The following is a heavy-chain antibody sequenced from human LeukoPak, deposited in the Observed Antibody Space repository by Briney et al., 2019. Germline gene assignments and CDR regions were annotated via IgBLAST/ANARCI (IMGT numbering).Heavy chain of an antibody. J-gene: IGHJ4*02. Sequence: GGSLRLSCAASGFTFNNYAMSWVRQAPGKGLELVSTISSSDGNISYADSVQGRFTISRDNSKTSLFLQMNSLRAEDTAVYYCAKGTYLGELSAADYWGQGTLVTVSS. CDR1: GFTFNNYA. CDR2: ISSSDGNI. CDR3: AKGTYLGELSAADY. D-gene: IGHD3-16*02. V-gene: IGHV3-23*01.